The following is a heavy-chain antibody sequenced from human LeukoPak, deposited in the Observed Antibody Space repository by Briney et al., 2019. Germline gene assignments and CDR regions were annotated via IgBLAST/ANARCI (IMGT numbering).Heavy chain of an antibody. V-gene: IGHV4-34*01. D-gene: IGHD3-22*01. CDR2: INHSGST. CDR1: GGSFSGYY. CDR3: ASLSADSSGYYKNNWFDP. J-gene: IGHJ5*02. Sequence: SSETLSLTCAVYGGSFSGYYWSWIRQPPGKGLEWIGEINHSGSTNYNPSLKSRVTISVDTSKNQFSLKLSSVTAADTAVYYCASLSADSSGYYKNNWFDPWGQGTLVTVSS.